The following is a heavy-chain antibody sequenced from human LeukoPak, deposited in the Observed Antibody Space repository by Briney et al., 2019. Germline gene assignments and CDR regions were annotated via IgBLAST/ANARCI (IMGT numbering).Heavy chain of an antibody. Sequence: GASVKVSCKASGYTFTSYCMHWVRQAPGQGLEWMGIINPSGGSTSYAQKFQGRVTMTRDTSTSTVYMELSSLRSEDTAVYYCARDLADDAFDIWGQGTMVTVSS. V-gene: IGHV1-46*01. CDR2: INPSGGST. CDR3: ARDLADDAFDI. CDR1: GYTFTSYC. J-gene: IGHJ3*02. D-gene: IGHD3-16*01.